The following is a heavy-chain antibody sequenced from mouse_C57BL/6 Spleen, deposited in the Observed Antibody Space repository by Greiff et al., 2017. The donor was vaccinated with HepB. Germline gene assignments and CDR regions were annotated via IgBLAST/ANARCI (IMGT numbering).Heavy chain of an antibody. V-gene: IGHV14-2*01. Sequence: VQLKQSGAELVKPGASVKLSCTASGFNIKDYYMHWVKQRTEQGLEWIGRIDPEDGETKYAPKCQGKATITADTSSNTAYLQLSSLTSEDTAVYYGARGGGYTWFAYWGQGTLVTVSA. CDR3: ARGGGYTWFAY. CDR2: IDPEDGET. D-gene: IGHD2-2*01. J-gene: IGHJ3*01. CDR1: GFNIKDYY.